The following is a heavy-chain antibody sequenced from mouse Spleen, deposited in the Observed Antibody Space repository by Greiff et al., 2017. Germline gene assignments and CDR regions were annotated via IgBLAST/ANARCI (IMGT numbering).Heavy chain of an antibody. V-gene: IGHV1-61*01. CDR3: ARRLWLRRYYAMDY. J-gene: IGHJ4*01. D-gene: IGHD2-2*01. Sequence: VQLQQPGAELVRPGSSVKLSCKASGYTFTSYWMDWVKQRPGQGLEWIGNIYPSDSETHYNQKFKDKATLTVDKSSSTAYMQLSSLTSEDSAVYYCARRLWLRRYYAMDYWGQGTSVTVSS. CDR1: GYTFTSYW. CDR2: IYPSDSET.